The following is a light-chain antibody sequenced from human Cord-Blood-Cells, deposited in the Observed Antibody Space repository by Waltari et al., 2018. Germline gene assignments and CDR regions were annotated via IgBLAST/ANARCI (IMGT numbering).Light chain of an antibody. Sequence: QSALTQPASVSGSPGQSITISCTGTSSDVGGYNYVSWYQQHPGKAPKLMIYDVSNRPSGVSNRFSGSKSGNTASLTSSGLHAEDEADYHCSSYTSSSTLVFGGGTKLTIL. V-gene: IGLV2-14*01. J-gene: IGLJ2*01. CDR1: SSDVGGYNY. CDR2: DVS. CDR3: SSYTSSSTLV.